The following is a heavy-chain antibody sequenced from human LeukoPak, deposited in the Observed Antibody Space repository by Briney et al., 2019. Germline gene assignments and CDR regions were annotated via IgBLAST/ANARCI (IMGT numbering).Heavy chain of an antibody. CDR3: ARGKSAHSVLVYAY. D-gene: IGHD3-10*01. CDR2: INPNSGGT. CDR1: GYTFTGYY. V-gene: IGHV1-2*02. Sequence: EASVKVSCKASGYTFTGYYVYWVRQAPGQGLEWMGWINPNSGGTNYAQKFQGRVTMTRDTSISTAYMELSRLRSDDTAVYYCARGKSAHSVLVYAYWGQGTLVTVSS. J-gene: IGHJ4*02.